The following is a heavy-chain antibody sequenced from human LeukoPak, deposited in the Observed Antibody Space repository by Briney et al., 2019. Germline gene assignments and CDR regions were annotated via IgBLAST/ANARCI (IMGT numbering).Heavy chain of an antibody. J-gene: IGHJ3*02. CDR2: IYSGGST. CDR3: ARVSGYGGGAFDI. V-gene: IGHV3-53*01. D-gene: IGHD4-23*01. Sequence: GGSMRLSCASCGFTISSNIMSCVHQPPGKGQECASVIYSGGSTYYADSVKGRFTISRDNSKNTLYLQMNSLRAEETAVYYWARVSGYGGGAFDIGGQGTMVTVSS. CDR1: GFTISSNI.